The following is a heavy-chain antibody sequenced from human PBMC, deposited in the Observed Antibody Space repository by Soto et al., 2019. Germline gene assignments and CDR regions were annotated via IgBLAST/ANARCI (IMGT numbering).Heavy chain of an antibody. J-gene: IGHJ1*01. D-gene: IGHD3-10*01. V-gene: IGHV1-18*01. CDR3: ASVMVRGVIIRTQHEYFQH. CDR1: GYTFTSYG. Sequence: GASVKVSCKASGYTFTSYGISWVRQAPGQGLEWMGWISAYNGNTNYAQKLQGRVTMTTDTSTSTAYMELRSLRSDDTAVYYCASVMVRGVIIRTQHEYFQHWGQGTLVTVSS. CDR2: ISAYNGNT.